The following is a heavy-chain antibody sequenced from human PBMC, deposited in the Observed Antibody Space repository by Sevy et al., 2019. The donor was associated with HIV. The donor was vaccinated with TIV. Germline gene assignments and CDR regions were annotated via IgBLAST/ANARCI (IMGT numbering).Heavy chain of an antibody. Sequence: SETLSLTCTVSGYSISSGYYWGWIRQSPGKGLEWIGNIYHNGSTYYSPSLKSRISMSVDTSKNQLSLRLRSVTAADTAVYYSARVLVSWNWFDPWGQGILVTVSS. CDR1: GYSISSGYY. CDR2: IYHNGST. CDR3: ARVLVSWNWFDP. D-gene: IGHD6-6*01. V-gene: IGHV4-38-2*02. J-gene: IGHJ5*02.